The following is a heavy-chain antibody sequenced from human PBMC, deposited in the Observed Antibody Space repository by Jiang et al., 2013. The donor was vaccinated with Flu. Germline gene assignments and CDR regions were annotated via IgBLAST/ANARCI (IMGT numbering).Heavy chain of an antibody. CDR1: GFTFRSYG. D-gene: IGHD3-10*01. CDR2: INTDGSST. J-gene: IGHJ2*01. Sequence: VQLVESGGGLVQPGGSLRLSCTASGFTFRSYGIHWVRQAPGKGLVWVSRINTDGSSTTYADSVKGRFTISRDNAKNTLYLQMNSLRAEDTAVYYCARHRGLYGSGSYWYFDLWGRGSLVTVSS. V-gene: IGHV3-74*01. CDR3: ARHRGLYGSGSYWYFDL.